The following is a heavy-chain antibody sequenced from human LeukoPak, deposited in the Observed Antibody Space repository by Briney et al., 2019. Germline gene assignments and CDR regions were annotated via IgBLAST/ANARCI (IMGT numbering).Heavy chain of an antibody. D-gene: IGHD5-18*01. J-gene: IGHJ4*02. V-gene: IGHV4-59*01. CDR1: GFTFKSYA. Sequence: TGGSLRLSCAASGFTFKSYAMNWVRQAPGKGLEWLGYIYYSGSTNYNPSLKSRVTISVDTSKNQFSLKLSSVTAADTAVYYCASGYSYGLQDPFHYWGQGTLVTVSS. CDR3: ASGYSYGLQDPFHY. CDR2: IYYSGST.